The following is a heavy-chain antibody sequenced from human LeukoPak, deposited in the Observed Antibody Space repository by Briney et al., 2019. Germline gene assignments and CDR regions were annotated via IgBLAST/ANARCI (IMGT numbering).Heavy chain of an antibody. J-gene: IGHJ3*02. CDR3: ARTDFYYYDSSGFVGAFDI. V-gene: IGHV4-39*01. D-gene: IGHD3-22*01. CDR2: IYYSGST. Sequence: SETLSLTCTVSGGSISSSSYYWGWIRQPPGKGLEWIGSIYYSGSTYYNPSLKSRVTISVDTSKNQFSLKLSSVTAADTAVYYCARTDFYYYDSSGFVGAFDIWGQGTMVTVSS. CDR1: GGSISSSSYY.